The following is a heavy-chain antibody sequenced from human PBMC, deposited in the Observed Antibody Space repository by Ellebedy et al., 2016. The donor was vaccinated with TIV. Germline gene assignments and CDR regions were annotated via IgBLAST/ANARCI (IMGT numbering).Heavy chain of an antibody. CDR2: IIPIFGTA. V-gene: IGHV1-69*06. CDR1: GGTFSSYA. CDR3: ARWRTAVRGVSTRGYFDY. Sequence: AASVKVSCKASGGTFSSYAISWVRQAPGQGLEWMGGIIPIFGTANYAQKFQGRVTITADKSTSTAYMELSSLRSEDTAVYYCARWRTAVRGVSTRGYFDYWGQGTLVTVSS. D-gene: IGHD3-10*01. J-gene: IGHJ4*02.